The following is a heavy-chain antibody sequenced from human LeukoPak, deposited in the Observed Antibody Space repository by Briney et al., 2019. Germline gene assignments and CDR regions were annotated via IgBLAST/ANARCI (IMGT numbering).Heavy chain of an antibody. CDR1: GGSVSSRTYY. CDR3: ARDLSGWGSPWFFDL. D-gene: IGHD3-16*01. Sequence: PSETLSLTCAVSGGSVSSRTYYWSWIRQPPGKGLEWIGYIHYSGSTNYNPSLKSRVTISIDTSKKQFSLKINSVTAVDTAVYYCARDLSGWGSPWFFDLWGRGTLVTVSS. J-gene: IGHJ2*01. CDR2: IHYSGST. V-gene: IGHV4-61*01.